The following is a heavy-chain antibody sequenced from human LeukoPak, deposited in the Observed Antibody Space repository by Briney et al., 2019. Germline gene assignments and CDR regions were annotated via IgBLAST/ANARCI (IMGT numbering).Heavy chain of an antibody. CDR3: AREPSKDYYDSSGYCYLATGWFDP. D-gene: IGHD3-22*01. CDR2: ISSSSSTI. V-gene: IGHV3-48*02. Sequence: PEGSLRLSCAASGFTFSSYSMNWVRQAPGKGLEWVSYISSSSSTIYYADSVKGRFTISRDNAKNSLYLQMNSLRDEDTAVYYCAREPSKDYYDSSGYCYLATGWFDPWGQGTLVTVSS. J-gene: IGHJ5*02. CDR1: GFTFSSYS.